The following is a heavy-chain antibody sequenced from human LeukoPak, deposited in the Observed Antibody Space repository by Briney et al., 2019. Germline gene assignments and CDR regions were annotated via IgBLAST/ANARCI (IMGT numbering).Heavy chain of an antibody. V-gene: IGHV3-21*01. CDR1: GFTFSSYS. D-gene: IGHD1-26*01. CDR3: ATADSGSYYSGFDY. CDR2: ISSSSSYI. Sequence: GGSLRLSCAASGFTFSSYSMNWVRQAPGKGLEWVSSISSSSSYIYYADSVKGRFTISRDNSKNALYLHMNSLRAEDTAVYYCATADSGSYYSGFDYWGQGSLVTVSS. J-gene: IGHJ4*02.